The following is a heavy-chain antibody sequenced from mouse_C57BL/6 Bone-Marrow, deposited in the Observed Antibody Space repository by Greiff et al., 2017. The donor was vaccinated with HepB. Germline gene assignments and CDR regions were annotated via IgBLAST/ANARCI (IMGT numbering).Heavy chain of an antibody. V-gene: IGHV1-63*01. Sequence: QVQLQQSGAELVRPGTSVKMSCKASGYTFTNYWIGWAKQRPGHGLEWIGDIYPGGGYTNYNEKFKGKATLTADKSSSTAYMQCSSLTSEDSAIYYCARYRYGSNYWYFDVWGSGTTVTVSS. CDR2: IYPGGGYT. D-gene: IGHD1-1*01. J-gene: IGHJ1*01. CDR1: GYTFTNYW. CDR3: ARYRYGSNYWYFDV.